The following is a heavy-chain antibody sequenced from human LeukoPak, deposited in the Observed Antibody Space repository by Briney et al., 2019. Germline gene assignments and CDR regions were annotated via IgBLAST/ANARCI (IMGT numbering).Heavy chain of an antibody. V-gene: IGHV1-18*01. CDR3: ARESPHGQFSRAFDI. CDR2: ISAYNGNT. CDR1: GYTFTSYG. Sequence: ASVKVSCKASGYTFTSYGISWVRQAPGQGLEWMGWISAYNGNTNYAQKLQGRVTMTTDTSTSTAYMELRSLRSDDTAVYYCARESPHGQFSRAFDIWGQWTMVTVSS. J-gene: IGHJ3*02. D-gene: IGHD4-17*01.